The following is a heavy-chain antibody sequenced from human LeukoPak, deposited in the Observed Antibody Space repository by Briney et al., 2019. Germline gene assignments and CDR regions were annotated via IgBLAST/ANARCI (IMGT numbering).Heavy chain of an antibody. V-gene: IGHV4-31*03. D-gene: IGHD4-23*01. CDR3: ARYGSNAHDY. J-gene: IGHJ4*02. CDR2: IYYSGTT. CDR1: GGSISSGDYY. Sequence: SETLSLTCSVSGGSISSGDYYWSWIRQHPGKGLEWIGHIYYSGTTYNNPSLESRVTISVDTSKNQFSLKLSPVTAADTAVYYCARYGSNAHDYWGQGTLVTVSS.